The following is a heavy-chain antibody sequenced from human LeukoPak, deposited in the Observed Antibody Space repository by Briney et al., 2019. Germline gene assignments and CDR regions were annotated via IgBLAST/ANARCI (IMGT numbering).Heavy chain of an antibody. Sequence: ASVRVSCKASGYTFTSYGISWVRQAPGQGLEWMAWISPYNGNTNYGQKLQGRVTMTTDTSKSTAYMELRSLRFDDTAAYYCASKSVDRGGFPNMDDASDIWGQGTMVTVSS. J-gene: IGHJ3*02. CDR2: ISPYNGNT. V-gene: IGHV1-18*04. CDR3: ASKSVDRGGFPNMDDASDI. CDR1: GYTFTSYG. D-gene: IGHD3-10*01.